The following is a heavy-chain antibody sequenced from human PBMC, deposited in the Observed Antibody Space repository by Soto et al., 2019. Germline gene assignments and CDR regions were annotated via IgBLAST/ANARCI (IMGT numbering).Heavy chain of an antibody. J-gene: IGHJ4*02. Sequence: SETLSLSWNVAGGSSGGGGGYWTWIRQRPGKGLEWIGYIFHSGSTYYNPSLKSRVTISVDTSKNQFSLKLTSVTAADTAVYYCARMNDSGYVDYWGQGTLVPSPQ. V-gene: IGHV4-31*02. CDR3: ARMNDSGYVDY. CDR2: IFHSGST. CDR1: GGSSGGGGGY. D-gene: IGHD1-26*01.